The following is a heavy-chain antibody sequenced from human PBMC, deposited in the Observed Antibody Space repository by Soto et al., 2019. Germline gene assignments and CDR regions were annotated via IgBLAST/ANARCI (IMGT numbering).Heavy chain of an antibody. CDR2: IFDSGIT. CDR3: ARGSLKFDF. Sequence: SETLSLTCSVSGGSLSYYYWSWIRQPAGRGLEWIGRIFDSGITNYSPSLRSRITMSVDTSKNQFSLKFSSVTAADTAVYYCARGSLKFDFWGLGTLVTVSS. V-gene: IGHV4-4*07. D-gene: IGHD3-10*01. J-gene: IGHJ4*02. CDR1: GGSLSYYY.